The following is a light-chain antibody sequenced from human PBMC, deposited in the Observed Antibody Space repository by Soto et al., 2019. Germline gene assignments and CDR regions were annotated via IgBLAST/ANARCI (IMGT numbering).Light chain of an antibody. J-gene: IGKJ4*01. CDR3: QQYNNWPLT. V-gene: IGKV3D-15*01. CDR1: QSISTN. Sequence: ETVMTQTPATLSVSPGDRATLSCRASQSISTNLAWYQQKPGQAARLLIYDASTRATGIPARFSGSGSGTEFTLTISSLLSEDFVVYSCQQYNNWPLTFGGGTKVEIK. CDR2: DAS.